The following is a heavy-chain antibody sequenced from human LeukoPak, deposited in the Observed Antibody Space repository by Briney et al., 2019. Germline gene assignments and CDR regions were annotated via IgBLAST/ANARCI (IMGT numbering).Heavy chain of an antibody. CDR1: GLNLNKVW. CDR3: TQLGDDY. D-gene: IGHD7-27*01. Sequence: GGSLRLSCAASGLNLNKVWMNWVRQAPGHGLEWVGRIKRKGDGGTIDYAAPVKGRFTISSDDSKNTLYLEMNSLKTEDTAVYYCTQLGDDYWGQGTLVTVSS. V-gene: IGHV3-15*01. J-gene: IGHJ4*02. CDR2: IKRKGDGGTI.